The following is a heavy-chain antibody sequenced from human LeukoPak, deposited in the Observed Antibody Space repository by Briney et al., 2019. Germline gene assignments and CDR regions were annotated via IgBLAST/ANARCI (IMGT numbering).Heavy chain of an antibody. D-gene: IGHD6-19*01. Sequence: PSETLSLTCTVSGGSISSSSYYCGWIRQPPGKGLEWIGSIYYSGSTYYNPSLKSRVTISVDTSKNQFSLKLSSVTAADTAVYYCARLGSSGAAFDYWGQGTLVTVSS. CDR2: IYYSGST. CDR3: ARLGSSGAAFDY. V-gene: IGHV4-39*01. CDR1: GGSISSSSYY. J-gene: IGHJ4*02.